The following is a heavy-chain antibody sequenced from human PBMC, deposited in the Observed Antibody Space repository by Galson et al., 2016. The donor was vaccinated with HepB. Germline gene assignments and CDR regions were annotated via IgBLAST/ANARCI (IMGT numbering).Heavy chain of an antibody. Sequence: SLRLSCAASGFVFSRYAMTWVRQAPGKGLEWVAAIRDSGVVTYYADSVKGRFTISRDNHKNTLYLQMNSLRAEDTAVSYCAKRGAAADTLPYYYALDFWGQGTTVTVSS. J-gene: IGHJ6*02. CDR1: GFVFSRYA. V-gene: IGHV3-23*01. CDR3: AKRGAAADTLPYYYALDF. D-gene: IGHD6-13*01. CDR2: IRDSGVVT.